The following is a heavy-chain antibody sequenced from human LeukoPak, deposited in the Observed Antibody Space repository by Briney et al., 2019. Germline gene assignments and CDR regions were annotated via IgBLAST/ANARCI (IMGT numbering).Heavy chain of an antibody. D-gene: IGHD3-10*01. CDR3: TGSYKGASGSYPLIGY. V-gene: IGHV3-74*01. Sequence: GGSLRLSCAASGFTFSSYWMHWVRQAPGKGLVWVSRINSDGSSTSYADSVKGRFTISRDNAKNTLYLQMNSLRAEDTAVYYCTGSYKGASGSYPLIGYWGQGTLVTVSS. CDR1: GFTFSSYW. J-gene: IGHJ4*02. CDR2: INSDGSST.